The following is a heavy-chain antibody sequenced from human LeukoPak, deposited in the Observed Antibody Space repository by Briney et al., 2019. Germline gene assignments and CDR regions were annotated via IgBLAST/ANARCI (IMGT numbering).Heavy chain of an antibody. J-gene: IGHJ4*02. Sequence: ASVKVSCKASGYTFASYGINWVRQAPGQGLEWMGWISVYNGHTNYAQKLQGRVTMTTDTSTSTAYMELRSLRSDDTAVYFCARGRLTRKPVAATLYYFDYWGQGTLVTVSS. CDR1: GYTFASYG. D-gene: IGHD6-19*01. V-gene: IGHV1-18*01. CDR3: ARGRLTRKPVAATLYYFDY. CDR2: ISVYNGHT.